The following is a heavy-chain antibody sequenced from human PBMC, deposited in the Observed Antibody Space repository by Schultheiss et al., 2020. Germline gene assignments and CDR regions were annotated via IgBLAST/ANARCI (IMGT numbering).Heavy chain of an antibody. D-gene: IGHD4-17*01. J-gene: IGHJ4*02. CDR1: GFTFSNTFSNYG. CDR2: ISFDGSNK. Sequence: GGSLRLSCATSGFTFSNTFSNYGMHWVRQAPGKGLEWVAVISFDGSNKHYADSVKGRFTISRDNSKNTLYLQMNSLRAEDTAVYYCARADYGDYVDTLIDYWGQGTLVTVSS. V-gene: IGHV3-33*08. CDR3: ARADYGDYVDTLIDY.